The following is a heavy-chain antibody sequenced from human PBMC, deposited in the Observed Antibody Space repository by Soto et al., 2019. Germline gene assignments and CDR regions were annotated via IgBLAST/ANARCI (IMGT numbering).Heavy chain of an antibody. CDR1: GGSISNYY. Sequence: QVQLQESGPGLVKPSETLSLTCTVSGGSISNYYWSWIRQPPGKGLEWIGYIYSSGSTTYNPSLKSRVTISVDTSKNQYSLKLTSVTAADTAVYYCARGTDFDLWGRGTLVTVS. J-gene: IGHJ2*01. CDR2: IYSSGST. CDR3: ARGTDFDL. V-gene: IGHV4-59*08. D-gene: IGHD1-1*01.